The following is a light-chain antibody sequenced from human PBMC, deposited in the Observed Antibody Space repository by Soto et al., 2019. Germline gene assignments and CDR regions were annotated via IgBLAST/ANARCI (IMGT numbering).Light chain of an antibody. CDR1: QIFSSNY. CDR3: QQYGDSPST. V-gene: IGKV3-20*01. J-gene: IGKJ2*01. Sequence: EIVLTQSPGTLSLSPGERATLSCRASQIFSSNYLAWYQQKPGQAPRLLIYGASTRATNIPERFSGSGSGTDVTLTISRLEPEDFAVYSCQQYGDSPSTFGQGNKLEIK. CDR2: GAS.